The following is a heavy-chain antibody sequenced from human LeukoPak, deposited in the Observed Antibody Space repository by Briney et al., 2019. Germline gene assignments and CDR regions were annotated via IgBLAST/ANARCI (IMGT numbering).Heavy chain of an antibody. J-gene: IGHJ4*02. CDR1: GYTLTDLS. CDR2: IIPIFGTA. D-gene: IGHD1-26*01. Sequence: EASVTVSCKVSGYTLTDLSMNWVRQAPGKGLEWMGGIIPIFGTANYAQKFQGRVTITADESTSTAYMELSSLRSEDTAVYYCARERGSYLESTFDYWGQGTLVTVSS. V-gene: IGHV1-69*13. CDR3: ARERGSYLESTFDY.